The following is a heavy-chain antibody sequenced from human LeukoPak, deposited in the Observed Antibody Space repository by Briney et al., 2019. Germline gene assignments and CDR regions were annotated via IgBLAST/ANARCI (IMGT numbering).Heavy chain of an antibody. CDR2: ISAYTGNT. CDR3: ARMWVLAGYYVDY. D-gene: IGHD3-9*01. CDR1: GYTFTSYG. V-gene: IGHV1-18*01. Sequence: ASVKVSCKASGYTFTSYGINWVRQAPGQGLEWMGWISAYTGNTNYAQKPQDRVTMTTDTSTSTAYMELRSLRSDDTALYYCARMWVLAGYYVDYWGQGTLVTVSS. J-gene: IGHJ4*02.